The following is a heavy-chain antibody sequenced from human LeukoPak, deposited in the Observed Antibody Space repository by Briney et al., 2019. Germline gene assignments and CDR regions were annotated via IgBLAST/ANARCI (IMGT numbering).Heavy chain of an antibody. J-gene: IGHJ6*04. V-gene: IGHV3-33*01. D-gene: IGHD1-1*01. CDR1: GFTFSSYG. CDR2: IWYDGSNT. Sequence: GRSLRLSCAASGFTFSSYGMHWVRQAPGKGLEWVAVIWYDGSNTYYADSVKGRFTISRDNSKSTLYLQMNSLRAEDTAVYYCARGPLTRLYYYYGMDVWGKGTTVTVSS. CDR3: ARGPLTRLYYYYGMDV.